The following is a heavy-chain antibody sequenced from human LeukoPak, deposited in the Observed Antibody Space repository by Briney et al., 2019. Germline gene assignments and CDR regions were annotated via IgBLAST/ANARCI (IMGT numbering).Heavy chain of an antibody. J-gene: IGHJ3*02. CDR3: AALGDDSSGYYAFDI. Sequence: SVTVSCKASGFTFTNSAVQWVRQARGQRLEWIGWIVVGSGNTNYAQKFQERVTITRDMSTSTAYMELSSLRSEDTAVYYCAALGDDSSGYYAFDIWGQGTMVTVSS. D-gene: IGHD3-22*01. V-gene: IGHV1-58*01. CDR2: IVVGSGNT. CDR1: GFTFTNSA.